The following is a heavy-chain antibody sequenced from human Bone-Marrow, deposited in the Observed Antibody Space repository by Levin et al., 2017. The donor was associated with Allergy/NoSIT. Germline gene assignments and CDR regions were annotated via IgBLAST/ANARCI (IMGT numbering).Heavy chain of an antibody. CDR3: ARDQFRRATIGARWFDP. D-gene: IGHD5-24*01. V-gene: IGHV3-7*01. J-gene: IGHJ5*02. CDR2: IKEDGSEK. CDR1: GFTFSNSW. Sequence: GESLKISCAASGFTFSNSWMSWVRQAPGKGLEWVANIKEDGSEKYYVDSVKGRFTISRDNAKNSLFVQMNSLKVEDTAVYYCARDQFRRATIGARWFDPWGQGTLVTVSS.